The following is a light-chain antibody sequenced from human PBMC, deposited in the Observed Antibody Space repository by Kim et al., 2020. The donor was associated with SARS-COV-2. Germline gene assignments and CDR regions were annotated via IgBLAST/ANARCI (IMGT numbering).Light chain of an antibody. CDR2: DDN. CDR1: RSNIGSNS. Sequence: ELTQPPSASGIPGQRVTISCSGSRSNIGSNSVNWYQQLPGAAPKLLIYDDNQRPSGVPDRFSGSKSGSSASLAISGLQSEDEADYFCATWDDSLNTHYVFGTGTKVTVL. CDR3: ATWDDSLNTHYV. V-gene: IGLV1-44*01. J-gene: IGLJ1*01.